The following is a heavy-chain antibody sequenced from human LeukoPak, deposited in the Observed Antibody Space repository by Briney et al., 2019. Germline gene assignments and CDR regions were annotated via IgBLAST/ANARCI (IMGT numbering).Heavy chain of an antibody. V-gene: IGHV3-23*01. CDR2: IIDSGGST. J-gene: IGHJ4*02. Sequence: PGGSLRLSCAASGFTFSNYAMTWVRQAPGKGLEWVSGIIDSGGSTNYADSVKGRFTISRDNSKNTLSLQMNSLRADDTALYYCAKGHVDTAMALFDYWGQGTLVTVSS. D-gene: IGHD5-18*01. CDR3: AKGHVDTAMALFDY. CDR1: GFTFSNYA.